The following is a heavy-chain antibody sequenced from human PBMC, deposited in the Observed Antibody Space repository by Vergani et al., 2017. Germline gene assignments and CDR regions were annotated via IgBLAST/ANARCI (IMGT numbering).Heavy chain of an antibody. CDR3: ARSGTSYLSYYMDV. J-gene: IGHJ6*03. D-gene: IGHD2-2*01. CDR2: IKQDGGEK. CDR1: GFSFSTYS. Sequence: EVQLQESGGGLVKPGGSLRVSCAASGFSFSTYSINWVRQAPGKGLEWVANIKQDGGEKYYVDSVKGRFSISRDNAKNSLYLQMNSLRAEDTAVYYCARSGTSYLSYYMDVWGKGTTVTVSS. V-gene: IGHV3-7*01.